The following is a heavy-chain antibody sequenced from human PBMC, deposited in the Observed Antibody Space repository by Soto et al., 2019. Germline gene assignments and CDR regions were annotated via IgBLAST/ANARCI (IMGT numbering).Heavy chain of an antibody. CDR2: IYYSGST. Sequence: SETLSLTCTVSGGSISSGDYYWSWIRQPPGKGLEWIGYIYYSGSTSYNPSLTSRVTISVDTSKNQFSLQLSSVTAADTAVYYCARSITMVRRASGGMDVWGQGTTVTVSS. V-gene: IGHV4-30-4*01. D-gene: IGHD3-10*01. J-gene: IGHJ6*02. CDR1: GGSISSGDYY. CDR3: ARSITMVRRASGGMDV.